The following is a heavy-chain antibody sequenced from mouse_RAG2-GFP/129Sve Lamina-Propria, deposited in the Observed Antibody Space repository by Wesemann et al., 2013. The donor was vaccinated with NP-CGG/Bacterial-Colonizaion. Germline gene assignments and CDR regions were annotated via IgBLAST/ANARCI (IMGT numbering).Heavy chain of an antibody. CDR1: GIDFSRYW. D-gene: IGHD4-1*01. CDR3: ATLTGTGYFDV. Sequence: EVKLLQSGGGLVQPGGSLKLSCAASGIDFSRYWMSWVRRAPGKGLEWIGEINPDSSTINYAPSLKDKFIISRDNAKNTLYLQMSKVRSEDTALYYCATLTGTGYFDVWGTGTTVTVSS. J-gene: IGHJ1*03. V-gene: IGHV4-1*01. CDR2: INPDSSTI.